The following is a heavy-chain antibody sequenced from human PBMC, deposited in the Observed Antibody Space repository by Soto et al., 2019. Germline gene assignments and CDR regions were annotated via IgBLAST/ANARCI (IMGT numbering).Heavy chain of an antibody. CDR3: AREGMVRGVVYYGMDV. J-gene: IGHJ6*02. D-gene: IGHD3-10*01. CDR2: ISYDGSNK. Sequence: GGSLRLSCAASGFTFSSYAMHWVRQAPGKGLEWVAVISYDGSNKYYADSVKGRFTISRDNAKNSLCLQMNSLRAEDTAVYYCAREGMVRGVVYYGMDVWGQGTTVTV. CDR1: GFTFSSYA. V-gene: IGHV3-30-3*01.